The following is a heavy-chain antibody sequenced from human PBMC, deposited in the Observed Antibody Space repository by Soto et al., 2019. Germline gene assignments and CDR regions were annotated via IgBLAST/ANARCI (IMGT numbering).Heavy chain of an antibody. CDR3: ARGRDGMDV. D-gene: IGHD3-10*01. V-gene: IGHV4-34*01. Sequence: SETLSLTCAVYGGSFSCYYWIWIRQPPGKGLEWIGEINHSGSTNYNPSLKSRVTISVDTSKNQFSLKLSSVTAADTAVYYCARGRDGMDVWGQGTTVTVSS. CDR1: GGSFSCYY. CDR2: INHSGST. J-gene: IGHJ6*02.